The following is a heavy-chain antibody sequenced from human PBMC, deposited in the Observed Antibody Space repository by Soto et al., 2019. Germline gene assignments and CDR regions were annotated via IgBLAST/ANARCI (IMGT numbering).Heavy chain of an antibody. D-gene: IGHD2-2*02. J-gene: IGHJ6*02. Sequence: SETLSLTCTVSGGSVSSDTHYWSWIRQPPGKRLEWLGFIYSSGSTNYNPSLKSRGTMSVDTSKNQFSLKLRSVIVADTAVYHCARFVRSCSGTTCYTRADVWGQGTTVTVSS. V-gene: IGHV4-61*01. CDR1: GGSVSSDTHY. CDR2: IYSSGST. CDR3: ARFVRSCSGTTCYTRADV.